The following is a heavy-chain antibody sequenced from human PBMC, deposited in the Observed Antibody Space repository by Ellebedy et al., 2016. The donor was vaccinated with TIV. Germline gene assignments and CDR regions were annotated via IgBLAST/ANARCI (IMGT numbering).Heavy chain of an antibody. J-gene: IGHJ4*02. V-gene: IGHV1-24*01. Sequence: AASVKVSCKVSGDTLTDLSIHWVRQAPGKGLEWMGGFDPEEGETLYAQKFQGRVNMSEDTSTDTAYMELSSLRSEDTAVYYCATARNYDSRGYYRFDYWGQGTRVTVSS. CDR3: ATARNYDSRGYYRFDY. CDR1: GDTLTDLS. CDR2: FDPEEGET. D-gene: IGHD3-22*01.